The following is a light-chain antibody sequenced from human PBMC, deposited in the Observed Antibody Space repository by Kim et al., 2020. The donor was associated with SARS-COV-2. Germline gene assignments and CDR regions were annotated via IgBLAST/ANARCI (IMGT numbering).Light chain of an antibody. CDR2: KTS. Sequence: DIQMTQSPSTLSASVGDRVTITCRASQSVVIWLAWYQQKPGKTPNLLIYKTSNLQSGVPSRFSGSGSGTEFTLTISSLQPDDFAIYDCQLYENDPYTFGQGTKLEI. V-gene: IGKV1-5*03. J-gene: IGKJ2*01. CDR1: QSVVIW. CDR3: QLYENDPYT.